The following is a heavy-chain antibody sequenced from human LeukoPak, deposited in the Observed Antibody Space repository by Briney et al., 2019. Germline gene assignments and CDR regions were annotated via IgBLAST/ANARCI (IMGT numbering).Heavy chain of an antibody. CDR3: ARRGYDSSGYYRNY. CDR2: IYYSGST. V-gene: IGHV4-39*01. D-gene: IGHD3-22*01. J-gene: IGHJ4*02. Sequence: ETLSLTCTVSGGSISSSSYYWGWIRQPPGKGLEWIGSIYYSGSTYYNPSLKSRVTISVDTSKNQFSLKLSSVTAADTAVYYCARRGYDSSGYYRNYWGQGTLVTVSS. CDR1: GGSISSSSYY.